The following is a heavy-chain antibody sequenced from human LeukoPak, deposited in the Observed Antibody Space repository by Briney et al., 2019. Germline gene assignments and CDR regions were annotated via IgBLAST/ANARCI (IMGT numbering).Heavy chain of an antibody. CDR1: NYTFTSCA. J-gene: IGHJ6*03. CDR2: IIPIFGTA. Sequence: SVKVSCKASNYTFTSCAISWVRQAPGQGLEWMGGIIPIFGTANYAQKFQGRVTITADKSTSTAYMELSSLRSEDTAVYYCASRYPGPDYYYYYMDVWGKGTTVTVSS. V-gene: IGHV1-69*06. CDR3: ASRYPGPDYYYYYMDV. D-gene: IGHD2-15*01.